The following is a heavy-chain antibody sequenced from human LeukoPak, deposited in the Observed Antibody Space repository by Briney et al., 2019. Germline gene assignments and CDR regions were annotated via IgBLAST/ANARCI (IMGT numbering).Heavy chain of an antibody. CDR3: ARGHGGTTP. CDR1: GGSFSGYY. D-gene: IGHD1-1*01. CDR2: INHSGST. J-gene: IGHJ5*02. Sequence: SGTLSLTCAVYGGSFSGYYWSWIRQPPGKGLEWIREINHSGSTNYNPSLKSRVTISVDTSKNQFSLKLSSVTAADTAVYYCARGHGGTTPWGQGTLVTVSS. V-gene: IGHV4-34*01.